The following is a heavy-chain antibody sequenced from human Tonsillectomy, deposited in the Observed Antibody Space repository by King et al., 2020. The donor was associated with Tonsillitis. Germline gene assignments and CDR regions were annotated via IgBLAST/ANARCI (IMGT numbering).Heavy chain of an antibody. CDR1: GGSISNYY. CDR2: VYYTGAT. Sequence: QLQESGPGLVKPSETLSLTCTVSGGSISNYYWSWIRQPPGKGLEWIGYVYYTGATNNNPSLQSRVTISVDTSQNQFSLKLTSLTASDTAVYFCARHRQFPLLNWFDSWGQGTLITVSS. D-gene: IGHD6-19*01. J-gene: IGHJ5*01. V-gene: IGHV4-59*08. CDR3: ARHRQFPLLNWFDS.